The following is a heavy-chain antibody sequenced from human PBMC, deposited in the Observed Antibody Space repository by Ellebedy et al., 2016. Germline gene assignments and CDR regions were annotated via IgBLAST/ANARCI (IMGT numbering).Heavy chain of an antibody. J-gene: IGHJ5*01. CDR2: INADGDKT. CDR3: ARGDASGYYVDYWFDS. CDR1: GFTFEDFG. D-gene: IGHD3-3*01. V-gene: IGHV3-20*01. Sequence: GGSLRLSXAASGFTFEDFGMSWVRQVPGKGLEWVSGINADGDKTGYGDSVKGRFTISRDNVKNFVYLQMNSLRDDDSALYRCARGDASGYYVDYWFDSWGQGTPVTVSS.